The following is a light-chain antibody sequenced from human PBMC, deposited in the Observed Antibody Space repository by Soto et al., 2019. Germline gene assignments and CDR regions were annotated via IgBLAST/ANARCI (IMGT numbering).Light chain of an antibody. CDR1: QGVTTN. CDR2: DVS. Sequence: VMTQYKATLSVSPGERATLSCRAGQGVTTNFAWYQQKSGQSPRLLIYDVSTRATGVPARFSGTGSETDFTLTISGLQSDDSAVYFCQQYNNWPFSFGQGRLLE. CDR3: QQYNNWPFS. J-gene: IGKJ5*01. V-gene: IGKV3-15*01.